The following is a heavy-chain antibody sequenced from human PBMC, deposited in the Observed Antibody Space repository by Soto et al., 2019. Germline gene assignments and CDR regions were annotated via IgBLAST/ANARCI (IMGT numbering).Heavy chain of an antibody. CDR1: WFPFGDCG. V-gene: IGHV3-30*18. J-gene: IGHJ6*02. Sequence: QVQLVESGGRVVQPGKSLTLSCAASWFPFGDCGMHWVRQAPGKGLQWLALISHDGGDVYYADSVKGRFTISRDNSRNSLYLQMRSLRGEDTAVYYCAKDRRTIFGLGLIPGYYGMDVWGQGTTVTVSS. D-gene: IGHD3-3*01. CDR3: AKDRRTIFGLGLIPGYYGMDV. CDR2: ISHDGGDV.